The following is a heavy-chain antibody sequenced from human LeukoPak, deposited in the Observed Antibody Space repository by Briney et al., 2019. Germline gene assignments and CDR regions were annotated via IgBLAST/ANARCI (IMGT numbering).Heavy chain of an antibody. CDR1: GFSLSTSGMR. V-gene: IGHV2-70*17. CDR2: IDWDDDK. D-gene: IGHD3-3*02. CDR3: ARIFSVGFDY. Sequence: RQSGPTLVNPTRTLTLTCTFSGFSLSTSGMRVSWIRQPPGKALEWLARIDWDDDKFYSTSLKTRLTISKDTSKNQVVLTMTNMDPVDTATYYCARIFSVGFDYWGQGTLVTVSS. J-gene: IGHJ4*02.